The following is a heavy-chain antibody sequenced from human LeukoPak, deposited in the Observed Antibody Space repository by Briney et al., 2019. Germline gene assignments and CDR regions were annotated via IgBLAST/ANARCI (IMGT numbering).Heavy chain of an antibody. V-gene: IGHV3-11*01. D-gene: IGHD4-17*01. CDR2: ISSSGSTI. CDR1: GFTFSDYY. J-gene: IGHJ4*02. Sequence: PGGSLRLSCAASGFTFSDYYMSWIRQAPGKGLEWVSYISSSGSTIYYADSVKGRFTISRDNAKNSLYLQMNSLRAEDTAVYYCARGRADYARSYPAWSCFDYWGQGTLVTVSS. CDR3: ARGRADYARSYPAWSCFDY.